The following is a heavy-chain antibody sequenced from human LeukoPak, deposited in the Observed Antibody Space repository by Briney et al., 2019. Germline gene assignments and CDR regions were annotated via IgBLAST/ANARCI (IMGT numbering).Heavy chain of an antibody. CDR1: GFTFSSYA. V-gene: IGHV3-23*01. Sequence: PGGFLRLSCAASGFTFSSYAMSWVRQAPGKGLEWVSAINGSGGSTYYADSVKGRFTISRDNSKNTLYLQMNSLRAEDTAVYYCAKGYYDSSGYPNWFDPWGQGTLVTVSS. J-gene: IGHJ5*02. CDR2: INGSGGST. D-gene: IGHD3-22*01. CDR3: AKGYYDSSGYPNWFDP.